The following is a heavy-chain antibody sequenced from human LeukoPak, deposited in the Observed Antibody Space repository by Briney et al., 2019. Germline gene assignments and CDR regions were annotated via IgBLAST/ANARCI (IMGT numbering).Heavy chain of an antibody. V-gene: IGHV4-39*01. CDR2: IYYSGST. CDR1: GGSISSSSYY. J-gene: IGHJ3*02. CDR3: ARQGTGSSYYYDSSGSDALDI. D-gene: IGHD3-22*01. Sequence: SETLSLTCTVSGGSISSSSYYWGWIRQPPGKGLEWIGSIYYSGSTYYNPSLKSRVTISVDTSKNQFSLKLSSVTAADTAVYYCARQGTGSSYYYDSSGSDALDIWGQGTMVTVSS.